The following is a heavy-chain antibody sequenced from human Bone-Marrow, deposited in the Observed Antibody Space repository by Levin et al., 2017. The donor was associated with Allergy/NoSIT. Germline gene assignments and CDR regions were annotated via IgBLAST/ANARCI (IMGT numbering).Heavy chain of an antibody. V-gene: IGHV3-11*01. J-gene: IGHJ4*02. CDR1: GFTFRDYY. Sequence: GGSLRLSCSASGFTFRDYYMSWIRQAPGMGLEWVSHISSDGTTIFYADSVKGRFTISRDNARNSLYLQMNSLRAEDTAVYYCAKVFTEGSSARPDYWGQGTLITVSS. D-gene: IGHD6-6*01. CDR3: AKVFTEGSSARPDY. CDR2: ISSDGTTI.